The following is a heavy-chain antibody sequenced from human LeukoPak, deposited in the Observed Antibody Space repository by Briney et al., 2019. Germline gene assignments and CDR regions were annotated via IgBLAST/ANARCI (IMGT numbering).Heavy chain of an antibody. CDR1: GFTFSSYG. Sequence: GGSLRLSCAASGFTFSSYGMHWVRQAPGKGLEWVAVISYDGSNKYYADSVKGRFTISRDNSKNTLYLQMNSLGAEDTAVYYCARSTTVTHYWYFDLWGRGTLVTVSS. V-gene: IGHV3-30*03. CDR2: ISYDGSNK. J-gene: IGHJ2*01. D-gene: IGHD4-17*01. CDR3: ARSTTVTHYWYFDL.